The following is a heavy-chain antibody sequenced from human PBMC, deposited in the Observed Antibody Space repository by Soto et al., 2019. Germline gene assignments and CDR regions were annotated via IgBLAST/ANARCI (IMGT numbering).Heavy chain of an antibody. V-gene: IGHV1-8*02. D-gene: IGHD3-10*01. Sequence: ASVKVSCKASGYTFTSYGISWVRQAPGQRLEWMGWINASNGNTRYAQKFQGRVTMTRNTSISTAYMELISLRSEDTAVYYCARGNVLLWFGELLGTTSHLDGMDVWGQGTTVTVSS. J-gene: IGHJ6*02. CDR3: ARGNVLLWFGELLGTTSHLDGMDV. CDR1: GYTFTSYG. CDR2: INASNGNT.